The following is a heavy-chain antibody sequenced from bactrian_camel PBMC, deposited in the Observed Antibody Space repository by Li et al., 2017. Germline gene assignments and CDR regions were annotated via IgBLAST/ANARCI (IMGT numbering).Heavy chain of an antibody. CDR2: INSGGGT. V-gene: IGHV3S1*01. CDR3: AKLRGSWYDYNY. Sequence: VESGGGLVQPGGSLRLSCSAGGSTSMYWWMGWVRQTPGKGLEWVSTINSGGGTYYADSVKGRFTISRDNAKNTLYLQLNSLKTEDTAMYYCAKLRGSWYDYNYWGQGTQVTVS. D-gene: IGHD6*01. J-gene: IGHJ4*01. CDR1: GSTSMYWW.